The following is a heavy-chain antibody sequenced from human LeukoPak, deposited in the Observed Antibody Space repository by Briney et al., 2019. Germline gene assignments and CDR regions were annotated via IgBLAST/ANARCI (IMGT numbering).Heavy chain of an antibody. CDR2: IGSDNKP. D-gene: IGHD3-10*02. J-gene: IGHJ6*02. Sequence: GGSLSLSCEASGFTFSAYALTGGRQAPGKGLEWVSSIGSDNKPHYSESVKGRFAISRDNSKSMLFLQLNSLRAEDTALYYCTRDRQYYVAIDIWGQGTTVTVSS. V-gene: IGHV3-23*01. CDR1: GFTFSAYA. CDR3: TRDRQYYVAIDI.